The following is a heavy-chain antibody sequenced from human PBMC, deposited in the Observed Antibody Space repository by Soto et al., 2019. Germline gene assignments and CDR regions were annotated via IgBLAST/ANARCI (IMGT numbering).Heavy chain of an antibody. CDR1: GLSATTTGMC. CDR2: IDWDDDK. J-gene: IGHJ6*02. D-gene: IGHD6-19*01. CDR3: ARIPRVADLDSYYYGMDV. V-gene: IGHV2-70*11. Sequence: QRLTLTYNSPGLSATTTGMCVSWILEASWKTLEWLARIDWDDDKDYNTSLRTRLTISKDTSKNQVVLTMTNMDPVDTATYYCARIPRVADLDSYYYGMDVWGQGTTVTVSS.